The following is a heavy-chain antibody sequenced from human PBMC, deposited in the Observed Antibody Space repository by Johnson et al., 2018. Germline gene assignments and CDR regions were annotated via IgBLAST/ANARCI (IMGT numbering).Heavy chain of an antibody. CDR1: GYTFTSYY. D-gene: IGHD2-15*01. CDR3: ARRGYDLYAFDI. V-gene: IGHV1-46*01. J-gene: IGHJ3*02. CDR2: INPSGGGT. Sequence: VQLVETGAEVKKPGASVKVSCKASGYTFTSYYMHWVRQAPGQGLEWMGIINPSGGGTSYAQKFQGRVTMTRDKSTSTVYMELGSLRTEDTAVYYVARRGYDLYAFDIGGHGTMVTVSS.